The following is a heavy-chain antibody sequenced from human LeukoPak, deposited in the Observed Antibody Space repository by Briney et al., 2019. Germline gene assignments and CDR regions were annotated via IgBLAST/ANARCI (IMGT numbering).Heavy chain of an antibody. V-gene: IGHV3-21*01. CDR1: GFTFSSYS. CDR2: ISSSSSYI. J-gene: IGHJ4*02. CDR3: ASVPLFLYA. Sequence: PGGSLRLSCAASGFTFSSYSMNWVRQAPGKGLEWVSSISSSSSYIYCADSVEGRFTISRDNAKNSLYLQMNSLRAEDTAVYYCASVPLFLYAWGQGTLVTVSS. D-gene: IGHD5/OR15-5a*01.